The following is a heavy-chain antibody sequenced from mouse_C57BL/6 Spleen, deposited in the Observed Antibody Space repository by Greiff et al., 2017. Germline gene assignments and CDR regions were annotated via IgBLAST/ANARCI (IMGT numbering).Heavy chain of an antibody. V-gene: IGHV1-81*01. D-gene: IGHD1-1*01. CDR3: ARGSFYDYGSQVSYAMDY. CDR1: GYTFTSYG. CDR2: IYPRSGNT. Sequence: VQLQQSGAELARPGASVKLSCKASGYTFTSYGISWVKQRTGQGLEWIGEIYPRSGNTYYNEKFKGKATLTADKSSSTAYMELRSLTSEDSAVYFCARGSFYDYGSQVSYAMDYWGQGTSVTVSS. J-gene: IGHJ4*01.